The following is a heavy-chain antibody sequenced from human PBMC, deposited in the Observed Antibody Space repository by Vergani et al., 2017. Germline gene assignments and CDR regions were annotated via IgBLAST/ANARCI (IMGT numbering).Heavy chain of an antibody. J-gene: IGHJ5*02. CDR2: TWYDGNNK. V-gene: IGHV3-33*01. CDR3: ARDLRLLYNRFDP. D-gene: IGHD1-14*01. CDR1: GGTFSSYA. Sequence: QVQLVQSGAEVKKPGSSVKVSCKASGGTFSSYAISWVRQAPGKGLEWVAVTWYDGNNKQYADSVKGRFTISRDNSKSTMYLQMNSLRDEDTCVYYCARDLRLLYNRFDPWGQGTLVTVSS.